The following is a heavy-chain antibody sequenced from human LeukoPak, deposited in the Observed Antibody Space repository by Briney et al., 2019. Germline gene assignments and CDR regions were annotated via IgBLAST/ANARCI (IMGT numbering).Heavy chain of an antibody. CDR3: ARGVVPYSSGWDDYYYYGMDV. Sequence: SVKVSCKASGGTFSSYAISWARQAPGQGLEWMGGIIPIFGTANYAQKFQGRVTITADEFTSTAYMELSSLRSEDTAVYYCARGVVPYSSGWDDYYYYGMDVWGQGTTVTVSS. D-gene: IGHD6-19*01. CDR2: IIPIFGTA. CDR1: GGTFSSYA. V-gene: IGHV1-69*13. J-gene: IGHJ6*02.